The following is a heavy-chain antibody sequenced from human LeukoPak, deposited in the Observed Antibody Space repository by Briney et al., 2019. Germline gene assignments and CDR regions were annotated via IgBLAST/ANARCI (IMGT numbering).Heavy chain of an antibody. V-gene: IGHV3-21*01. Sequence: PGGSLRLSXAASGFTFSSYSMNWVRQAPGKGLEWVSSISSSSSYIYYADSVKGRFTISRDNAKNSLYLQMNSLRAEDTAVYYCASKGSSWSYAFDIWGPGTMVTVSS. J-gene: IGHJ3*02. CDR2: ISSSSSYI. CDR3: ASKGSSWSYAFDI. CDR1: GFTFSSYS. D-gene: IGHD6-13*01.